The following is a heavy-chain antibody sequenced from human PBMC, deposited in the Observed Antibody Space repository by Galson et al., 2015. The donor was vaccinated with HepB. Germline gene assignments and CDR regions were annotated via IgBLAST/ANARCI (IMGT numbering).Heavy chain of an antibody. D-gene: IGHD5-18*01. J-gene: IGHJ3*02. CDR1: GYSFTSYW. Sequence: QSGAEVKKPGESLRISCKGSGYSFTSYWISWVRQMPGKGLEWMGRIDPSDSYTNYSPSFQGHVTISADKSISTAYLQWSSLKASDTAMYYCARLGGYSYGLEVDDAFDIWGQGTMVAVSS. CDR2: IDPSDSYT. CDR3: ARLGGYSYGLEVDDAFDI. V-gene: IGHV5-10-1*01.